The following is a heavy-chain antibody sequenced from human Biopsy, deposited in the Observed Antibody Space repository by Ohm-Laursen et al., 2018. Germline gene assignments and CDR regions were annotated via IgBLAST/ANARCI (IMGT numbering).Heavy chain of an antibody. Sequence: SETLSLTCTVSGGSFTGHYWSWIRQPPGQGLEWIGHISYTGYTSYNASLKSRVTISVDTSRNHFSLRLSSLTAADTAVYYCPRGSNDFGGLYFPRWGQGTLLTVSS. J-gene: IGHJ4*02. V-gene: IGHV4-59*11. CDR1: GGSFTGHY. D-gene: IGHD4-23*01. CDR3: PRGSNDFGGLYFPR. CDR2: ISYTGYT.